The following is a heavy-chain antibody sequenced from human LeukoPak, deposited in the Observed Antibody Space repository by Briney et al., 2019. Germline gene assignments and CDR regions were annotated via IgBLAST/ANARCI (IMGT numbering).Heavy chain of an antibody. CDR3: ARDYGYCSGGSCYSLYYYYYGMDV. J-gene: IGHJ6*02. Sequence: GGSLRLSCAASGFTFTSYAMSWVRQAPGKGLEWVSAISGSTVSTYYADSVKGRFTISRDNAKNSLYLQMNSLRAEDTAVYYCARDYGYCSGGSCYSLYYYYYGMDVWGQGTTVTVSS. CDR1: GFTFTSYA. CDR2: ISGSTVST. V-gene: IGHV3-23*01. D-gene: IGHD2-15*01.